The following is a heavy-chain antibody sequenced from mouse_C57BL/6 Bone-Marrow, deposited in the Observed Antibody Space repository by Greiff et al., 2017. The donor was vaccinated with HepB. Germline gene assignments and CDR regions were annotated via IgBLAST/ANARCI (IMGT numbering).Heavy chain of an antibody. Sequence: VQGVESAAELVKPGASVKISCKVSGYTFTDHTIHWMKQRPEQGLEWIGYIYPRDGSTKYNEKFKGKATLTADKSSSTAYMQLNSLTSEDSAVYCCARGLYAVYYAMDYWGQGTSVTVSS. CDR2: IYPRDGST. D-gene: IGHD3-1*01. CDR1: GYTFTDHT. CDR3: ARGLYAVYYAMDY. V-gene: IGHV1-78*01. J-gene: IGHJ4*01.